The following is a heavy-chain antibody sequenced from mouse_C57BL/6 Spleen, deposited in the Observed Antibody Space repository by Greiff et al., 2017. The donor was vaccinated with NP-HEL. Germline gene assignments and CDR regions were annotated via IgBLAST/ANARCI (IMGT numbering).Heavy chain of an antibody. V-gene: IGHV3-6*01. D-gene: IGHD1-1*02. J-gene: IGHJ1*03. CDR2: ISYDGSN. CDR1: GYSITSGYY. CDR3: ARGGGGYYWYFDV. Sequence: EVKLVESGPGLVKPSQSLSLTCSVTGYSITSGYYWNWIRQFPGNKLEWMGYISYDGSNNYNPSLKNRISITRDTSKNQFFLKLNSVTTEDTATYYCARGGGGYYWYFDVWGTGTTVTVSS.